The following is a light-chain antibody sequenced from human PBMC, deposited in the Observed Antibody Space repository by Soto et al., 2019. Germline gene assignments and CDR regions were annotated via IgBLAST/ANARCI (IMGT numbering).Light chain of an antibody. V-gene: IGLV1-47*02. Sequence: QAVVTQPPSVAGNPGQRVTISCSGSSSNVGSNYVYWYQQLPGTDPKLLIYRNDQRPSGVPDRFSGSKSGTTASLAISGLRSEDEGDYHCAACSDSLNSWVFGDGTKVTVL. J-gene: IGLJ3*02. CDR2: RND. CDR1: SSNVGSNY. CDR3: AACSDSLNSWV.